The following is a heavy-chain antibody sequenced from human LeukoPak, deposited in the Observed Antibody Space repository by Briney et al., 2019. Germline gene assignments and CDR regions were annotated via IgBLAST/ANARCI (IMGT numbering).Heavy chain of an antibody. J-gene: IGHJ3*02. D-gene: IGHD3-22*01. CDR2: IRYDGSNK. CDR3: AKRYYYDSSGYYLSPDDAFDI. Sequence: GGSLRLSCAASGFTFSSYGMHWVRQAPGKGLEWVAFIRYDGSNKYYADSVKGRFTISRDNSKNTLYLQMNSLRAEDTAVYYCAKRYYYDSSGYYLSPDDAFDIWGEGTMVTVSS. V-gene: IGHV3-30*02. CDR1: GFTFSSYG.